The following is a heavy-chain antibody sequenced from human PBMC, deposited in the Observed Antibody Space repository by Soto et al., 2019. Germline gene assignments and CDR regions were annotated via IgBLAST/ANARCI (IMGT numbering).Heavy chain of an antibody. J-gene: IGHJ4*02. CDR3: ARWGCSGSNCNLNQRSFDL. Sequence: QVQLVESGGGVVQPGRSLRLSCAASGFIFNEYGMHWVRQAPGKGLEWVAGIWNDGSNKYYADSVRGRFTFSRDNSRNTMSLQMNSLRVEDTAIYYCARWGCSGSNCNLNQRSFDLWGQGTLVTVSS. D-gene: IGHD2-15*01. V-gene: IGHV3-33*01. CDR2: IWNDGSNK. CDR1: GFIFNEYG.